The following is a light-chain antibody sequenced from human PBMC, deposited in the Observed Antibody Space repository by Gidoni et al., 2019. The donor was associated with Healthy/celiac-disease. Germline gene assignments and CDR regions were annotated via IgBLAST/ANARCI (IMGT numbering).Light chain of an antibody. Sequence: QSALTQPASVSGPTGQSITISCTGTSSDVGSYNLVSWYQQHPGKSPKLMIYEVSKRPSGGSNLFSGSKAGNTSSLTISGLQAEDEADYYCCSYAGSSTPFVFGTGTKVTVL. J-gene: IGLJ1*01. CDR1: SSDVGSYNL. CDR2: EVS. CDR3: CSYAGSSTPFV. V-gene: IGLV2-23*02.